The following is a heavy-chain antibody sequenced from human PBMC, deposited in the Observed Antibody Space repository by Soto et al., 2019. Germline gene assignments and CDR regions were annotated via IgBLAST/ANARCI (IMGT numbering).Heavy chain of an antibody. J-gene: IGHJ5*02. Sequence: PGGSLRLSCAASGFNFEDYAMHWVRQAPGKGLEWVSGIAWNSGIIGYADSVKGRFTISRDNGKNSLYLQMNNLRADDTAVYHCARGWEVLLATPGSWGQGTLVTVSS. D-gene: IGHD1-26*01. CDR3: ARGWEVLLATPGS. CDR1: GFNFEDYA. CDR2: IAWNSGII. V-gene: IGHV3-9*01.